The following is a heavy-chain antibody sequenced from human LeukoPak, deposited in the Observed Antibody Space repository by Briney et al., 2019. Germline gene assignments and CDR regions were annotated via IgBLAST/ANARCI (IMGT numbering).Heavy chain of an antibody. Sequence: SETLSLTCTVSGGSISSYYWSWIRQPPGKGLEGIGYIYYSGSTNYNPSLKSRVTISVDTSKNQFSLKLSSVTAADTAVYYCARLTYYDILTGYLMTYYFDYWGQGTLVTVSS. J-gene: IGHJ4*02. D-gene: IGHD3-9*01. CDR1: GGSISSYY. V-gene: IGHV4-59*01. CDR2: IYYSGST. CDR3: ARLTYYDILTGYLMTYYFDY.